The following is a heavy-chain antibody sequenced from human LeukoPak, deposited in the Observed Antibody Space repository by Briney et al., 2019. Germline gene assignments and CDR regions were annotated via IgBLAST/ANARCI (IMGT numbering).Heavy chain of an antibody. CDR1: GYLFTDYY. Sequence: ASVQVSCKSSGYLFTDYYMHWVRQVPGQGLEWMGWINPNSGVANLPPKFRGRVTMARDTSIGTAYMQLSRLTSNDTGVYFCARTATALRLDFDYWGRGTLVTVSS. J-gene: IGHJ4*02. D-gene: IGHD2-21*02. CDR2: INPNSGVA. V-gene: IGHV1-2*02. CDR3: ARTATALRLDFDY.